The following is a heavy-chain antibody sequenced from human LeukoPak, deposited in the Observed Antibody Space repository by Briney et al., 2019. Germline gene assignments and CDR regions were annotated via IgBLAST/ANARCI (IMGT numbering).Heavy chain of an antibody. V-gene: IGHV1-18*01. CDR3: ARLSSHYGDYKVDP. J-gene: IGHJ5*02. Sequence: ASVKVSCKTSGYTFTSYGISWVRQAPGQGLEWMGWISVYNGNTHYAQKFQGRVTMTTDTSTSTAYMELRSLRSEDTAVYYCARLSSHYGDYKVDPWGQGTLVTVSS. CDR1: GYTFTSYG. CDR2: ISVYNGNT. D-gene: IGHD4-17*01.